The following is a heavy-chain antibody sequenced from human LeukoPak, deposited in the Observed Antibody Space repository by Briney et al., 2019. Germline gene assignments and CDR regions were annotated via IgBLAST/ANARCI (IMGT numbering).Heavy chain of an antibody. V-gene: IGHV4-31*03. CDR3: ARVTRGVITFDY. D-gene: IGHD3-10*01. CDR1: GDSISSGGYY. J-gene: IGHJ4*02. CDR2: IYYSGSA. Sequence: SETLSLTCTVSGDSISSGGYYWTWIRQHPGKGLEWIGYIYYSGSAYYNPSLKSRVTMSVDTSKNQFSLKLSSVTAADTAVYYCARVTRGVITFDYWGQGTLVTVSS.